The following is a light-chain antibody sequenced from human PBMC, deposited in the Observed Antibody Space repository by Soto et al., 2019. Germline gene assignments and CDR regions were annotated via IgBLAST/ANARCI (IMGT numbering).Light chain of an antibody. Sequence: DIQMTQSPSSLSASVGDRVTITCRASQTISSYLNWYQQKPVKAPKLLIYAASILQNGVPSRFSGSGSGTEFTLTISSLQPEDFASYYCQQSHSIPYTFGQGTKLEIK. CDR3: QQSHSIPYT. V-gene: IGKV1-39*01. CDR1: QTISSY. J-gene: IGKJ2*01. CDR2: AAS.